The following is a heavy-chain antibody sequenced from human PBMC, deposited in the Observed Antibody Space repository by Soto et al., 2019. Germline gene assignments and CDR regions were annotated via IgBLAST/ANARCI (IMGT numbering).Heavy chain of an antibody. CDR2: IIPIFGAP. CDR1: GGSFGSVA. J-gene: IGHJ6*02. D-gene: IGHD6-13*01. CDR3: ENMRMAVGGTAPYSYDMDV. Sequence: QVHLLQSGAEVKKPGSSVKVSCKASGGSFGSVAFNWVRQAPGQGLEWMGGIIPIFGAPTYAQRFQGRVTLSEDKSTTTVFMELNSLRSEDTAVYYCENMRMAVGGTAPYSYDMDVWGQGTTVIVSS. V-gene: IGHV1-69*06.